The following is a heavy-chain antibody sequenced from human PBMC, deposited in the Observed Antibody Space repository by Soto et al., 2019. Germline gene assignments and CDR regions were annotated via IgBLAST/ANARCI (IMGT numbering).Heavy chain of an antibody. J-gene: IGHJ6*02. V-gene: IGHV5-51*01. Sequence: GESLKISCKGSGYSFTSYWIGWVRQMPGKGLEWMGIIYPGDSDTRYGPSFQGQVTISADKSISTAYLQWSSLKASDTAMYYCARRLADCSSTSCYTPDYYYYGMDVWGQGTTVTVSS. CDR1: GYSFTSYW. CDR3: ARRLADCSSTSCYTPDYYYYGMDV. CDR2: IYPGDSDT. D-gene: IGHD2-2*02.